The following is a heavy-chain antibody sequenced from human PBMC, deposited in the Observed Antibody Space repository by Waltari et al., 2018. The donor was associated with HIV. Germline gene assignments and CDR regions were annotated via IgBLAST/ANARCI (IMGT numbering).Heavy chain of an antibody. J-gene: IGHJ4*02. CDR2: INHSGST. V-gene: IGHV4-34*01. CDR1: GGSFSGYY. D-gene: IGHD4-17*01. CDR3: ARGGGDYGDYARY. Sequence: QVQLQQWGAGLLKPSETLSLTCAVYGGSFSGYYWSWIRQPPGKGLEWIGEINHSGSTNYNPSLKSRVTISVDTSKNQFSLKLSSVTAADTAVYYCARGGGDYGDYARYWGQGTLVTVSS.